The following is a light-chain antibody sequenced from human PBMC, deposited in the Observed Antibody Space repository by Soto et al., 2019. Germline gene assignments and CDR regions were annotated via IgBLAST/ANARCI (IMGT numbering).Light chain of an antibody. Sequence: EIVLTQSPGTLSLSPGERAILSCRASQSVTSNYLAWYQQKPGQAPRLLIYGASTRAAGVPDRFSGSGSGTDFTLTITRLEPEDFAVYYCQQYGRSPLLYTFGQGTKVGVK. CDR1: QSVTSNY. J-gene: IGKJ2*01. CDR3: QQYGRSPLLYT. CDR2: GAS. V-gene: IGKV3-20*01.